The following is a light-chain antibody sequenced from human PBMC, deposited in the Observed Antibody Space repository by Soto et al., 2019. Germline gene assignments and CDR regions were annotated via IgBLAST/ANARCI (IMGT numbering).Light chain of an antibody. CDR1: QSISSY. J-gene: IGKJ5*01. Sequence: DIQMTQSPSSLSASVGDRVTITCRASQSISSYLNWYQQKPGKAPKLLIYAASSSQSGVPSRFSDSGSGTDFTLTISSLQPEDFATYYCQQSYSTFTFGQGTRLEIK. CDR2: AAS. CDR3: QQSYSTFT. V-gene: IGKV1-39*01.